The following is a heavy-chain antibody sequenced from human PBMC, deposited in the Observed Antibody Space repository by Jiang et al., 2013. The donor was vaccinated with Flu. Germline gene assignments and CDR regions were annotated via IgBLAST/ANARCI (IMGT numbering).Heavy chain of an antibody. V-gene: IGHV5-51*01. CDR1: GYRFTNYW. CDR2: SILMTLTP. CDR3: ARLLRGSYPTMWDF. D-gene: IGHD3-16*02. J-gene: IGHJ4*02. Sequence: LKIFCKASGYRFTNYWIGWVRQMPGKAWSGWVSSILMTLTPDTTRPSKARVTISVGRSAKTAYLQWTSLKPSDTAMYYCARLLRGSYPTMWDFWGQGTLVSVSS.